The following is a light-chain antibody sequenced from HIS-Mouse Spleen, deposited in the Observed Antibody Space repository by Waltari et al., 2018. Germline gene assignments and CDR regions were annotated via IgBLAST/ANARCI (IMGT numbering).Light chain of an antibody. CDR2: AAS. Sequence: AIRMTQSPSSLPASTADRVTIPCRASQGISSYLAWYQQKPGKAPKLLIYAASTLQSGVPSRFSGSGSGTDFTLTISCLQSEDFATYYCQQYYSYPHTFGQGTKVEIK. J-gene: IGKJ1*01. CDR3: QQYYSYPHT. CDR1: QGISSY. V-gene: IGKV1-8*01.